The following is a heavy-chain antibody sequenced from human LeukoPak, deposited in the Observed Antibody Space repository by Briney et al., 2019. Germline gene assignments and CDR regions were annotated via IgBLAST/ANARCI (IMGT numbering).Heavy chain of an antibody. CDR1: GFTFSSYG. CDR2: ISYDGSNK. Sequence: GGSLRLSCAASGFTFSSYGMHWVRQAPGKGLEWVAVISYDGSNKYYADSVKGRFTISRDNSKNTLYLQMNSLRAEDTAVYYCAKEEHSYGPLDYWGQGTLVTVSS. CDR3: AKEEHSYGPLDY. V-gene: IGHV3-30*18. J-gene: IGHJ4*02. D-gene: IGHD5-18*01.